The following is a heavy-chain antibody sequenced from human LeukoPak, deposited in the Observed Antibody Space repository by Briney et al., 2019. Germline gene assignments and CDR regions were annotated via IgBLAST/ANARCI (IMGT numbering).Heavy chain of an antibody. CDR2: INPSGGST. J-gene: IGHJ4*02. CDR1: GYTFTSYY. CDR3: ARDPSPYGGNYYFDY. Sequence: GASVKVSCKASGYTFTSYYMHWVQQAPGQGLEWMGIINPSGGSTSYAQKFQGRVTMTRDTSTSTVYMELSSLRSEDTAVYYCARDPSPYGGNYYFDYWGQGTLVTVSS. D-gene: IGHD4-23*01. V-gene: IGHV1-46*01.